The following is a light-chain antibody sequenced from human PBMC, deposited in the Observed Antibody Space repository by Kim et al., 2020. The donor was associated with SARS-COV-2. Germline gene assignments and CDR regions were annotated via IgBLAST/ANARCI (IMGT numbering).Light chain of an antibody. V-gene: IGKV3-20*01. J-gene: IGKJ1*01. CDR1: QSVSSNF. Sequence: ENVLTQSPGTLSLSPGERATLSCRASQSVSSNFLAWYQQKAGQAPRLVIYSASSRAAGIPDRFSGSGSGTDFTLTISTLEPEDFAVYYCQQYAISPETFGQGTKVDIK. CDR3: QQYAISPET. CDR2: SAS.